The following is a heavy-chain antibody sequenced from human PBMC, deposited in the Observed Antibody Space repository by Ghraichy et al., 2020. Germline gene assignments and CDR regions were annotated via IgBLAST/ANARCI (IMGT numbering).Heavy chain of an antibody. D-gene: IGHD1-1*01. CDR2: ISYSGST. CDR1: GGSISSSSYY. Sequence: GSLSLTCTVSGGSISSSSYYWGWIRQPPGKGLEWIGSISYSGSTYYNPSLKSRVTISVDTSKNQFSLKLSSVAAADTAVYYCARVLEPFNWFDPWGQGTLVTVSS. CDR3: ARVLEPFNWFDP. J-gene: IGHJ5*02. V-gene: IGHV4-39*01.